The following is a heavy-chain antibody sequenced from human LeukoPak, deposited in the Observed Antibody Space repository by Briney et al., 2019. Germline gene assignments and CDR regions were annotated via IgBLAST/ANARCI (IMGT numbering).Heavy chain of an antibody. D-gene: IGHD6-19*01. J-gene: IGHJ4*02. Sequence: ASVKVSCKASGYTFTDYYMHWVRQAPGQGLEWMGWINPNSGGTNYAQKFQGRVTMTRDTSISTAYMELSRLRSDDTAVYYCARVGKQWPPVFYFDYWGQGTLVTVSS. V-gene: IGHV1-2*02. CDR1: GYTFTDYY. CDR2: INPNSGGT. CDR3: ARVGKQWPPVFYFDY.